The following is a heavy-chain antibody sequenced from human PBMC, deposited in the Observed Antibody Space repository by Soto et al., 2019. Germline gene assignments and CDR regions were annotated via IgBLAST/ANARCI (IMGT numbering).Heavy chain of an antibody. J-gene: IGHJ5*02. CDR3: AKIPTLYYDSRGFYGWFGP. CDR1: GFTFNSHA. V-gene: IGHV3-23*01. Sequence: EVQLLESGGGLVQPGGSLRLSCAASGFTFNSHAMGWVRQAPGKGLYWVASISGTGDRTQYADSVKGRFTISRDNSKDTLYLQMNSLSAEDTAVYHCAKIPTLYYDSRGFYGWFGPWGQGTQVTVSA. D-gene: IGHD3-22*01. CDR2: ISGTGDRT.